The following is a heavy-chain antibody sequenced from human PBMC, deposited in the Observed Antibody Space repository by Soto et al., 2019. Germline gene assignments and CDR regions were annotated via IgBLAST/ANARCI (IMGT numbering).Heavy chain of an antibody. D-gene: IGHD6-13*01. CDR2: INHSGST. V-gene: IGHV4-34*01. CDR1: GGSFSGYY. CDR3: ARRYSSSFDY. J-gene: IGHJ4*02. Sequence: SETLSLSCAVYGGSFSGYYWSWIRQPPGKGLEWIGYINHSGSTNYNPSLKSRVTISVDTSKNQFSLKLSSVTAADTAVYYCARRYSSSFDYWGQGTLVTVSS.